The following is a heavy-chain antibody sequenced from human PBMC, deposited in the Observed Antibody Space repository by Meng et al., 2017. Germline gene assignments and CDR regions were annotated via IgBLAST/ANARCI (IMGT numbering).Heavy chain of an antibody. Sequence: AGAGGGLTQPGGSLRSSCTASGFSVTTSYMSWVRQAPGKGLEWVSVIYSGGSTYYADSVKGRFSISRDNSKNTLYLQMNSLRAEDTAVYFCARDSSSGWYHNYWGQGTLVTVSS. CDR3: ARDSSSGWYHNY. CDR1: GFSVTTSY. V-gene: IGHV3-53*01. J-gene: IGHJ4*02. CDR2: IYSGGST. D-gene: IGHD6-19*01.